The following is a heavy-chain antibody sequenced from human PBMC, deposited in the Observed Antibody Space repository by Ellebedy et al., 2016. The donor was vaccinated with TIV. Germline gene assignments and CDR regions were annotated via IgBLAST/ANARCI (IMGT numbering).Heavy chain of an antibody. CDR2: IYYSGSSYYT. J-gene: IGHJ4*02. Sequence: MPGGSLRLSCTVSGGSISSGTYYWGWIRQPPGKGLEWIGNIYYSGSSYYTYNNPSLKRRVTISTDTSKNQFSLKLRSVTAADTAVYYCAREGIDGYNYFDYWGRGTLVTVSS. D-gene: IGHD5-24*01. V-gene: IGHV4-39*07. CDR3: AREGIDGYNYFDY. CDR1: GGSISSGTYY.